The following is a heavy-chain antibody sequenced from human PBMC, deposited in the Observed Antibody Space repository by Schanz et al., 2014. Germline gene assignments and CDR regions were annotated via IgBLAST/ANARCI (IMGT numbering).Heavy chain of an antibody. CDR1: GFTFSSYA. Sequence: EGQLLESGGGLIQPGGSLRLSCAASGFTFSSYAMSWVRQAPGKGLEWVSTISASGGSTYYADSVKGRFTISRDNSKNILYLQMNSLRAEDTAVYYCAKDPCHGDYDYYFDYWGQGALVTVSS. CDR2: ISASGGST. J-gene: IGHJ4*02. V-gene: IGHV3-23*01. D-gene: IGHD3-22*01. CDR3: AKDPCHGDYDYYFDY.